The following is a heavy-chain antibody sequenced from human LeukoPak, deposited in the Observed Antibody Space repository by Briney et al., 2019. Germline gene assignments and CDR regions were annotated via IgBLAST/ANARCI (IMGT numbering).Heavy chain of an antibody. D-gene: IGHD6-19*01. V-gene: IGHV4-4*07. CDR1: GGSISSYY. J-gene: IGHJ3*02. Sequence: SETLSLTCTVSGGSISSYYWSWIRQPAGKRLEWIGRIYTSGSTNYNPSLKSRVTMSVDTSKNQFSLKLSSVTAADTAVYYCARSSHLHSSGWYAGAFDIWGQGTMVTVSS. CDR2: IYTSGST. CDR3: ARSSHLHSSGWYAGAFDI.